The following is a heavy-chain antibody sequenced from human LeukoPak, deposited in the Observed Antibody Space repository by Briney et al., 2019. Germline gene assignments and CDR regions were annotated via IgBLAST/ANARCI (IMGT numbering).Heavy chain of an antibody. J-gene: IGHJ4*02. V-gene: IGHV1-2*02. CDR3: AIDVLGSGRQFDY. CDR1: GYTFTGYY. Sequence: ASVKVSCKASGYTFTGYYLHWVRQAPGQGLEWMGWINPKSGATNYAQKFQGRVTMTRDTSISTAYMELTSLKTDDTAVYYCAIDVLGSGRQFDYWGQGTLVIVSS. CDR2: INPKSGAT. D-gene: IGHD7-27*01.